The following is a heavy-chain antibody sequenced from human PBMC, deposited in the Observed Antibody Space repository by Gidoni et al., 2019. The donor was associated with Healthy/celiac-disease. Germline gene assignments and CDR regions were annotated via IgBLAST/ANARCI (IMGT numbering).Heavy chain of an antibody. Sequence: EVQLVQSGAEVKKPGESLRISCKGSGYSFTSYWISWVRQMPGKGLEWMGRIDPSDSYTNYSPSFQGHVTISADKSISTAYLQWSSLKASDTAMYYCASLRKDPKAYSSSWSGLNLDYWGQGTLVTVSS. CDR1: GYSFTSYW. V-gene: IGHV5-10-1*01. J-gene: IGHJ4*02. CDR2: IDPSDSYT. CDR3: ASLRKDPKAYSSSWSGLNLDY. D-gene: IGHD6-13*01.